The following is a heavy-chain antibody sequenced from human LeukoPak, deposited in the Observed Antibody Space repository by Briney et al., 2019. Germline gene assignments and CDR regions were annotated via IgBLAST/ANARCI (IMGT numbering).Heavy chain of an antibody. D-gene: IGHD3-22*01. V-gene: IGHV3-23*01. CDR3: AKRGVVIRVILVGFYKEAYYFDS. CDR2: MSGSGGGT. J-gene: IGHJ4*02. Sequence: GGALRLSCALSGITLSNYGMSWVRKAPGKGLEWVAGMSGSGGGTNYADSVKGRFTVSRDNSKNTLYLQMKSLRAEDMAVYFCAKRGVVIRVILVGFYKEAYYFDSWGQGALVTVSS. CDR1: GITLSNYG.